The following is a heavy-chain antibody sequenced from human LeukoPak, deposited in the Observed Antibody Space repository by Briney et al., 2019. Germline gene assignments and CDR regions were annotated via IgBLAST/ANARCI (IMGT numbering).Heavy chain of an antibody. V-gene: IGHV4-59*01. CDR3: ARAPYCSGGSCYFDY. CDR2: IYYSGST. CDR1: GGSISSYC. Sequence: PSETLSLTCTVSGGSISSYCWSWIRQPPGKGLEWIGYIYYSGSTNYNPSLKSRVTISVDTSKNQFSLKLSSVTAADTAVYYCARAPYCSGGSCYFDYWGQGTLVTVSS. J-gene: IGHJ4*02. D-gene: IGHD2-15*01.